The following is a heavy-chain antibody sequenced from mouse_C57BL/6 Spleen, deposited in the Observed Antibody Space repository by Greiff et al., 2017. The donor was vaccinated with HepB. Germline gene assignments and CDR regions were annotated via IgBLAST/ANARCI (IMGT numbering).Heavy chain of an antibody. CDR2: ILPGSGST. J-gene: IGHJ4*01. D-gene: IGHD2-13*01. CDR1: GYTFTGYW. Sequence: QVQLKESGAELMKPGASVKLSCKATGYTFTGYWIEWVKQRPGHGLEWIGEILPGSGSTNYNEKFKGKATFTADTSSNTAYMQLSSLTTEDSAIYYCAREALDAGLTLYAMDYWGQGTSVTVSS. V-gene: IGHV1-9*01. CDR3: AREALDAGLTLYAMDY.